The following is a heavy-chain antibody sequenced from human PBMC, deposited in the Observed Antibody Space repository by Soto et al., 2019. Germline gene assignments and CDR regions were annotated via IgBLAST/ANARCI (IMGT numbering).Heavy chain of an antibody. CDR3: ARTLMPIVVVPAADDAFDI. V-gene: IGHV1-3*01. D-gene: IGHD2-2*01. J-gene: IGHJ3*02. CDR2: INAGNGNT. Sequence: ASVKVSCKASGYTFTSYAMHWVRQAHGQRLEWMGWINAGNGNTKYSQKFQGRVTITRDTSASTAYMELSSLRSEDTAVYYCARTLMPIVVVPAADDAFDIWGQGTMVTVSS. CDR1: GYTFTSYA.